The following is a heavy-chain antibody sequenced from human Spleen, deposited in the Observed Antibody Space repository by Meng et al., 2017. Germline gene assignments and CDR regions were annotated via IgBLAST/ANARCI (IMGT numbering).Heavy chain of an antibody. Sequence: GESLKISCAGSGLTFSSYWMHWVRQPAGKGLVWVSRINGDGRSTSDADFLKGRFTISRDNAKNTLYLQMNSLKTEDAAVYYCMADASTVAPHYYYGMDIWGQGTTVTVSS. CDR2: INGDGRST. D-gene: IGHD4-23*01. CDR3: MADASTVAPHYYYGMDI. J-gene: IGHJ6*02. CDR1: GLTFSSYW. V-gene: IGHV3-74*01.